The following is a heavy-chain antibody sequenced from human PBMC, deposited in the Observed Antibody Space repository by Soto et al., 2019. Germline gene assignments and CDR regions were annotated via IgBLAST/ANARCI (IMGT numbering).Heavy chain of an antibody. V-gene: IGHV1-69*02. J-gene: IGHJ4*02. CDR1: GGTNSSYP. Sequence: PVKLSCKASGGTNSSYPISWLRQDTGQGLEWMGRIIPILGIANYAQKFQGRVTITADNSKSTLYLQMNSLRAEVTAVYYCASQPWLARVWGQGTLVTVSS. CDR3: ASQPWLARV. CDR2: IIPILGIA. D-gene: IGHD6-19*01.